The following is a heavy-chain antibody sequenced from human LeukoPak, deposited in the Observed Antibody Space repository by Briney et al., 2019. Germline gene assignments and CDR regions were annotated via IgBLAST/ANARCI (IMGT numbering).Heavy chain of an antibody. CDR2: ISYDGSNK. CDR1: GFTFSSYG. J-gene: IGHJ4*02. D-gene: IGHD5-18*01. Sequence: GGSLRLSCAASGFTFSSYGMHWVRQAPGKGLEWVSVISYDGSNKYYADSVKGRFTISRDNSKNTLYLQMNSLRAEDTAVYYCERESVDTAMGVDYWGQGALVTVSS. V-gene: IGHV3-30*03. CDR3: ERESVDTAMGVDY.